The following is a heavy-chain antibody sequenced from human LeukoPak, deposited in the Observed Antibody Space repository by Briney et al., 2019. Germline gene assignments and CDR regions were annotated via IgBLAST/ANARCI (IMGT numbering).Heavy chain of an antibody. D-gene: IGHD1-1*01. CDR1: GYTFTSYG. V-gene: IGHV1-18*01. CDR2: ISAYNGNT. CDR3: VAQLVDAPPTFDY. Sequence: ASVKVSCKASGYTFTSYGISWVRQAPGQGLEWMGWISAYNGNTNYAQKLQGRVTMTTDTSTSTAYMELRSLRSEDTAVYYFVAQLVDAPPTFDYWGQGTLVTVSS. J-gene: IGHJ4*02.